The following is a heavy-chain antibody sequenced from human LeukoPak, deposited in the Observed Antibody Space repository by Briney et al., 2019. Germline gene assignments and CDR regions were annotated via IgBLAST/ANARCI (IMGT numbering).Heavy chain of an antibody. CDR1: GFTFNTYN. CDR3: ARVLVTATSLTYDGFDM. J-gene: IGHJ3*02. D-gene: IGHD5-12*01. CDR2: VSRVGSTI. Sequence: PGGSLRLSCVASGFTFNTYNMNWVRQAPGKGLEWVSFVSRVGSTIFYADSVKGRFTISRDNAKNSLFLEMSSLRAEDTAVYYCARVLVTATSLTYDGFDMWGQGTMVTVSS. V-gene: IGHV3-48*01.